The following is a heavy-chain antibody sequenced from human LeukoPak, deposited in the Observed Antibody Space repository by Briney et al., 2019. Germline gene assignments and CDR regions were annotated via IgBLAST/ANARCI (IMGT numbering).Heavy chain of an antibody. Sequence: SETLSLTCTVSGGSISSSSYYWGWIRQPPGKGLEWIGSIYYSGSTYYNPSLKSRVTISVDTSKNQFSLKLSSVTAADTAVYYCERTRTARDTTEDAFDIWGQGTMVTVSS. CDR1: GGSISSSSYY. D-gene: IGHD1-1*01. CDR3: ERTRTARDTTEDAFDI. CDR2: IYYSGST. V-gene: IGHV4-39*01. J-gene: IGHJ3*02.